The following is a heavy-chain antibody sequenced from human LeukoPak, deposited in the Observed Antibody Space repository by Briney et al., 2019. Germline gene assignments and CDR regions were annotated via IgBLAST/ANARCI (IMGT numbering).Heavy chain of an antibody. CDR1: GFNLSTYN. D-gene: IGHD4-23*01. J-gene: IGHJ4*02. CDR2: IRSTSNTI. V-gene: IGHV3-48*04. CDR3: ARDFGRWFIDY. Sequence: GGSLRLSCSASGFNLSTYNMNWVRQAPGKGLEWVSYIRSTSNTIYYADSVKGRFTISRDNAKNSLYLQMNSLRAEDTAVYYCARDFGRWFIDYWGQGTLVTVSS.